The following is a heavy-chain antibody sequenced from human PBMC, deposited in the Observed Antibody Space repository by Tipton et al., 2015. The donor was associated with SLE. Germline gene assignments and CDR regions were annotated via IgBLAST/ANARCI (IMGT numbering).Heavy chain of an antibody. CDR1: GFTFSSYA. CDR3: ARDAVEPEPRITMIVVVIYHYFDY. CDR2: ISGSGGST. D-gene: IGHD3-22*01. V-gene: IGHV3-23*01. Sequence: SLRLSCAASGFTFSSYAMSWVRQAPGKGLEWVSAISGSGGSTYYADSVKGRFTISRDNSKNTLYLQMNSLRAEDTAVYYCARDAVEPEPRITMIVVVIYHYFDYWGQGTLVTVSS. J-gene: IGHJ4*02.